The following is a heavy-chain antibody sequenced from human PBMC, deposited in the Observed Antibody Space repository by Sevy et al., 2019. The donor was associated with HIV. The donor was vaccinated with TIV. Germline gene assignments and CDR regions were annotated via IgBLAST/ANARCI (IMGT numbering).Heavy chain of an antibody. J-gene: IGHJ5*02. D-gene: IGHD6-13*01. CDR3: AKVIRGSSRFDP. CDR1: GFTFSSYA. CDR2: ISGSGGST. Sequence: GGSLRLSCAASGFTFSSYAMSWVRQAPGKGLEWVSAISGSGGSTYYADSVKGRFTISRDNSKNTLYLQMNSLRAEDTAVYYSAKVIRGSSRFDPWGQGTLVTVSS. V-gene: IGHV3-23*01.